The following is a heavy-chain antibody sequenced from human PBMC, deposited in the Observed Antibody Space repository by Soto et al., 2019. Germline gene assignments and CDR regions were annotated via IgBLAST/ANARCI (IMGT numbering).Heavy chain of an antibody. CDR1: GYSFTSLD. CDR2: MQPSTGRT. CDR3: ARGVSAGVDY. Sequence: ASVKVSCKASGYSFTSLDINWVRQTAGQGLEWMGWMQPSTGRTGYAQKFQGRVTMTRDTSINTAYMELTTLTSDDTAFYYCARGVSAGVDYWGQGTLVTVSS. J-gene: IGHJ4*02. D-gene: IGHD1-26*01. V-gene: IGHV1-8*01.